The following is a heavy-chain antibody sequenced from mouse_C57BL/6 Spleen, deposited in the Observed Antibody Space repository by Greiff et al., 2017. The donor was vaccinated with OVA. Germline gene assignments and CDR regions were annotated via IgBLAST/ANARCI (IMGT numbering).Heavy chain of an antibody. CDR3: ARRNYGSSYWYFDV. J-gene: IGHJ1*03. V-gene: IGHV1-69*01. Sequence: QVQLQQPGAELVMPGASVKLSCTASGYTFTSYWMHWVKQRPGQGLEWIGEIDPSDSYTNYNQKFKGKSTLTVEKSSSTAYMQLSSLTSEDSAVYYCARRNYGSSYWYFDVWGTGTTVTVSS. CDR1: GYTFTSYW. CDR2: IDPSDSYT. D-gene: IGHD1-1*01.